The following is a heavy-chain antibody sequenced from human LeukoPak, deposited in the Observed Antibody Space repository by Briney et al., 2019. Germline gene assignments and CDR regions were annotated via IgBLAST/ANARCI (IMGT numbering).Heavy chain of an antibody. Sequence: PGGSLRLSCAASGFTFDDYGMSWVRQAPGKGLEWVSGINWNGGSTGYADSVKGRFTISRDNAKNSLYLQMNSLRAEDTALYYCAKDFRRGIAAAGVFDYWGQGTLVTVSS. CDR1: GFTFDDYG. CDR3: AKDFRRGIAAAGVFDY. CDR2: INWNGGST. J-gene: IGHJ4*02. V-gene: IGHV3-20*04. D-gene: IGHD6-13*01.